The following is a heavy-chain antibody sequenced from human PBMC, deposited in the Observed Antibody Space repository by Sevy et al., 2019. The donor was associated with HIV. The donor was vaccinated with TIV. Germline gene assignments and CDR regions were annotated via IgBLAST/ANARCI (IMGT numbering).Heavy chain of an antibody. J-gene: IGHJ4*02. CDR3: ARESRWFFFHFDY. V-gene: IGHV6-1*01. CDR1: GDSVSTYSAA. CDR2: TYYKSKWYN. Sequence: QSQTLSLTCAISGDSVSTYSAAWNWIRQSPSRGLEWLGRTYYKSKWYNDYALSVKSRISINPDTPKNQISLQLNSVTPDDTAVYYCARESRWFFFHFDYWGQGTLVTVSS. D-gene: IGHD3-10*01.